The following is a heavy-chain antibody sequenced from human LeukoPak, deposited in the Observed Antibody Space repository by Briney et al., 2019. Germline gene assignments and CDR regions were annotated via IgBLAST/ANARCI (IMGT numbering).Heavy chain of an antibody. Sequence: SETPSLTCTVSGGSISSYYWSWIRQPPGKGLEWIGYIYYSGSTNYNPSLKSRVTISVDTSKNQFSLKLSSVTAADRALYYCARGLDDSSGYYYDYWGQGTLATVSS. CDR2: IYYSGST. V-gene: IGHV4-59*01. CDR3: ARGLDDSSGYYYDY. J-gene: IGHJ4*02. CDR1: GGSISSYY. D-gene: IGHD3-22*01.